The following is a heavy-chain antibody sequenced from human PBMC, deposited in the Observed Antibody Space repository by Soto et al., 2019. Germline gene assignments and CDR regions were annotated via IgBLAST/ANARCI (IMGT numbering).Heavy chain of an antibody. CDR3: ARVSAPEIRCSRPGCPNIPRIFDY. J-gene: IGHJ4*02. V-gene: IGHV3-48*03. CDR2: ISSSGSTI. Sequence: EVQLVESGGGLVQPGGSLRLSCAASGFTFSSYEMNWVRQAPGKGLEWVSYISSSGSTIYYADSVKGRFTISRDNAKNSLYLQMNSLRAEDTAVYYCARVSAPEIRCSRPGCPNIPRIFDYWGQGTLVTVSS. D-gene: IGHD2-15*01. CDR1: GFTFSSYE.